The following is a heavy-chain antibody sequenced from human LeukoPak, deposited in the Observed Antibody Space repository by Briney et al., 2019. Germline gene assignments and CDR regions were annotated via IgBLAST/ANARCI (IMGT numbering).Heavy chain of an antibody. CDR1: GYTFTSYG. CDR3: ARDFFHGHCAGLSCFLLDY. Sequence: ASVKVSCKASGYTFTSYGISWVRQAPGQGLEWMGWISANNGNTNSAQKFQGRVTMTTDTSTSTAYMELRSLGSDDTAVYYCARDFFHGHCAGLSCFLLDYWGQGSLVTVSS. J-gene: IGHJ4*02. CDR2: ISANNGNT. D-gene: IGHD2-15*01. V-gene: IGHV1-18*01.